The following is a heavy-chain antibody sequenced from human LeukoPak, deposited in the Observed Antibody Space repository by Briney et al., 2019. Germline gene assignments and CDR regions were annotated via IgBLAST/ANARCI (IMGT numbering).Heavy chain of an antibody. J-gene: IGHJ4*02. CDR3: AKAEGYDILTGLDY. Sequence: GGSLRLSCATSGFTFSSYAMSWVRQAPGKGLEWVSGIGASGGCTYYADSVKGRFTISRDNSKNTLYLQMNSLRTEDTAVYYCAKAEGYDILTGLDYWGQGTLVTVSS. D-gene: IGHD3-9*01. V-gene: IGHV3-23*01. CDR1: GFTFSSYA. CDR2: IGASGGCT.